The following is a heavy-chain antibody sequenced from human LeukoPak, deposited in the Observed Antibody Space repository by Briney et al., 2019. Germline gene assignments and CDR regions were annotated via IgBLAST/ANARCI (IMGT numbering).Heavy chain of an antibody. CDR1: GGTFSSYA. Sequence: GASVKVSCKASGGTFSSYAISWVRQAPGQGLEWMGGIIPIFGTANYAQKFQGRVTITADESTSTAYMELSSLRPEDTAVYYCAGDFWSGYRYYYYYMDVWGKGTTVTVSS. J-gene: IGHJ6*03. V-gene: IGHV1-69*13. CDR3: AGDFWSGYRYYYYYMDV. D-gene: IGHD3-3*01. CDR2: IIPIFGTA.